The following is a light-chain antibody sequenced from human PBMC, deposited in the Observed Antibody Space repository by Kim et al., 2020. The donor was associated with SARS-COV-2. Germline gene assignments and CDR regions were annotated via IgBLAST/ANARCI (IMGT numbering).Light chain of an antibody. CDR3: QQNYSTPHHT. CDR1: QSISSY. V-gene: IGKV1-39*01. CDR2: AAS. Sequence: DIQMTQSPSSLSAFVGDRVTITCRASQSISSYLNWYQQKPGKAPKLLIYAASSLQSGVPSRFSGSGSGTDFSLTISSLQPEDFATYYCQQNYSTPHHTFGGGTKVDIK. J-gene: IGKJ4*01.